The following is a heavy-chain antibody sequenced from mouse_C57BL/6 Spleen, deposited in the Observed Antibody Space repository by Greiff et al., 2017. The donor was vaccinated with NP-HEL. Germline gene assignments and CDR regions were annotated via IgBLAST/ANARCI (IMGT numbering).Heavy chain of an antibody. CDR2: ISYDGSN. V-gene: IGHV3-6*01. CDR3: AIDGDYDESAMDY. J-gene: IGHJ4*01. D-gene: IGHD2-4*01. CDR1: GYSITSGYY. Sequence: EVQRVESGPGLVKPSQSLSLTCSVTGYSITSGYYWNWIRQFPGNKLEWMGYISYDGSNNYNPSLKNRISITRDTSKNQFFLKLNAVTTEDTATYYCAIDGDYDESAMDYWGQGTSVTVSS.